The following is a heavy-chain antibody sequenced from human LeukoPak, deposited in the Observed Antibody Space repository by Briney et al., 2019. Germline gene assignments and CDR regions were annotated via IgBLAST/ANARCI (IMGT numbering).Heavy chain of an antibody. CDR2: IYYSGST. V-gene: IGHV4-59*08. CDR3: ARELMTTAEGGAFDI. Sequence: SETLSPICTVSGGSISSYYWTWIRQPPGKGLEWIGYIYYSGSTDYNPSLKSRVTISVDTSKNQFSLNLRSVTAADTAVYYCARELMTTAEGGAFDIWGQGTMVTVAS. D-gene: IGHD4-17*01. J-gene: IGHJ3*02. CDR1: GGSISSYY.